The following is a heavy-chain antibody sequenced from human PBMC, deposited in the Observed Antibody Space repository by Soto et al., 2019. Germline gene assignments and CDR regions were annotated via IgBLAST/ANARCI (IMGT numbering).Heavy chain of an antibody. Sequence: SVKVSCKASGGTFSSYTISWVRQAPGQGLEWMGRIIPILGIANYAQKFQGRVTITADKSTSTAYMELSSLRSEDTAVYYCARAGRDYGSGSYLGAFDIWGQGTMVTVSS. CDR2: IIPILGIA. D-gene: IGHD3-10*01. CDR3: ARAGRDYGSGSYLGAFDI. CDR1: GGTFSSYT. J-gene: IGHJ3*02. V-gene: IGHV1-69*02.